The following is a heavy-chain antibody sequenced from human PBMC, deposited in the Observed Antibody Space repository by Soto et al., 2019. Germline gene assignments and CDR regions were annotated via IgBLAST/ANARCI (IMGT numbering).Heavy chain of an antibody. CDR2: IYWYDDK. Sequence: SGPTLVNPTQTLTLTCTFSGFSLSTSGVGVGWIRQPPGKALEWLALIYWYDDKRYSPSLKSRLTITKDTYKNQVVLTMTNMDPVDTATYYCAHAYCSSTSCYFGWFDPWGQGTLVTVSS. V-gene: IGHV2-5*01. CDR1: GFSLSTSGVG. D-gene: IGHD2-2*01. J-gene: IGHJ5*02. CDR3: AHAYCSSTSCYFGWFDP.